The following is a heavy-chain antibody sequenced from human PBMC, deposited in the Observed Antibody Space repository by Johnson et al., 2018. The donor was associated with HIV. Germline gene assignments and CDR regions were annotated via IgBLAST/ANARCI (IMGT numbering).Heavy chain of an antibody. CDR1: GFTVDDYA. D-gene: IGHD7-27*01. J-gene: IGHJ3*02. V-gene: IGHV3-20*04. Sequence: VQLVESGGGVVRPGGSLGLSCAVSGFTVDDYAMSWVRQVPGKGLEWVSGIDWSGGNIGYADSVKGRFTISRDNAKNLLYLQMNSLRADDTALYYCARDPTTQDFRLTGDFGAFDIWGQGTMVTVSS. CDR2: IDWSGGNI. CDR3: ARDPTTQDFRLTGDFGAFDI.